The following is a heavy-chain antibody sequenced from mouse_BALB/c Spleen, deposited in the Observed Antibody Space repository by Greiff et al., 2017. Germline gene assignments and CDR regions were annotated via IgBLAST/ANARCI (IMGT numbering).Heavy chain of an antibody. CDR3: ARGGDYGYDWFAY. CDR1: GDSITSGY. D-gene: IGHD1-2*01. J-gene: IGHJ3*01. CDR2: ISYSGST. Sequence: EVKVEESGPSLVKPSQTLSLTCSVTGDSITSGYWNWIRKFPGNKLEYMGYISYSGSTYYNPSLKSRISITRDTSKNQYYLQLNSVTTEDTATYYCARGGDYGYDWFAYWGQGTLVTVSA. V-gene: IGHV3-8*02.